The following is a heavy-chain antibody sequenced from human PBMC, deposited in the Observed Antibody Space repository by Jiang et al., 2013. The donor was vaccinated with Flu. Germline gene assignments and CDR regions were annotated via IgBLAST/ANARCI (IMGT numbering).Heavy chain of an antibody. V-gene: IGHV5-51*01. Sequence: VQLVESGAEVKKPGESLKISCKGSGYSFTSYWIGWVRQMPGKGLEWMGIIYPGDSDTRYSPSFQGQVTISADKSISTACLQWSSLKASDTAMYYCARHSRALNHDGYNIPIYWYFDLWGRGTLVTVSS. CDR2: IYPGDSDT. J-gene: IGHJ2*01. D-gene: IGHD5-24*01. CDR1: GYSFTSYW. CDR3: ARHSRALNHDGYNIPIYWYFDL.